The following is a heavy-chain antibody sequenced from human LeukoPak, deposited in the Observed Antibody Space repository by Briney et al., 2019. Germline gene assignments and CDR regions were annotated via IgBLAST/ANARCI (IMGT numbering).Heavy chain of an antibody. Sequence: ASVKVSCKASGYTFTGYYMHWVRQAPGQGLEWMGWINPNSGGTNYAQKFQGRVTTTRDTSISTAYMELSRLRSDDTAVYYCARVKSYYYDTSDKDAFDIWGQGTMVTVSS. CDR3: ARVKSYYYDTSDKDAFDI. CDR2: INPNSGGT. V-gene: IGHV1-2*02. D-gene: IGHD3-22*01. J-gene: IGHJ3*02. CDR1: GYTFTGYY.